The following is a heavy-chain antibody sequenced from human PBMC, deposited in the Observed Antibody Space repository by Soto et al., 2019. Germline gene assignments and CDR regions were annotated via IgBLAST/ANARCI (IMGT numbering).Heavy chain of an antibody. CDR3: ARGRLAYCGGDCYSFDY. D-gene: IGHD2-21*02. V-gene: IGHV1-8*01. Sequence: QVQLVQSGAEVKKPGASVKVSCKASGYTFTSYDINWVRQATGQGLEWMGWMNPNSGNTGYAQKFQGRVTMTRNTSXSXDYMELSSLRSEDTAVYYCARGRLAYCGGDCYSFDYWGQGTLVTVSS. CDR2: MNPNSGNT. CDR1: GYTFTSYD. J-gene: IGHJ4*02.